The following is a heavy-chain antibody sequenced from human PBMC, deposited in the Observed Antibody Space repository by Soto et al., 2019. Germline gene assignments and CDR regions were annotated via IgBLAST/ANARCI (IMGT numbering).Heavy chain of an antibody. CDR2: VSVSGGTT. V-gene: IGHV3-23*01. CDR3: AKGLYYYDSSGYRLFDY. CDR1: GFMFNNYA. Sequence: GSLRLSCAASGFMFNNYAMSWVRQAPGKGLEWVSTVSVSGGTTYYADSLKGRFTISRDNSKKTVYLQMNRLRADDTATYYCAKGLYYYDSSGYRLFDYWGQGTLVTVSS. J-gene: IGHJ4*02. D-gene: IGHD3-22*01.